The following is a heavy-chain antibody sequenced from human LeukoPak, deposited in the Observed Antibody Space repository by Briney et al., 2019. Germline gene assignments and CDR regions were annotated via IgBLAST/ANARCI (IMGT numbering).Heavy chain of an antibody. J-gene: IGHJ3*02. Sequence: GGSLRLSCAASGFTFSSYGMHWVRQAPGKGLEWVAVISYDGSNKYYAHSVKGRFTISRDNSKNTLYLQMNSLRAEDTAVYYCAKDLPPKWELPFDAFDIWGQGTMVTVSS. V-gene: IGHV3-30*18. CDR2: ISYDGSNK. CDR1: GFTFSSYG. D-gene: IGHD1-26*01. CDR3: AKDLPPKWELPFDAFDI.